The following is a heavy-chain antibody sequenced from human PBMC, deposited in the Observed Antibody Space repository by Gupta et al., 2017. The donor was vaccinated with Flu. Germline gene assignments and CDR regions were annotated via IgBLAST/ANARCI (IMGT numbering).Heavy chain of an antibody. CDR2: IYYSGTT. D-gene: IGHD6-13*01. J-gene: IGHJ4*02. Sequence: SWIRQPPGKGLEWIGYIYYSGTTNSNPSLKSRVTISLDTSKNQFSLKLSSVTAADTAVYYCARLPPAAAADYWGQGTLVTVSS. V-gene: IGHV4-61*07. CDR3: ARLPPAAAADY.